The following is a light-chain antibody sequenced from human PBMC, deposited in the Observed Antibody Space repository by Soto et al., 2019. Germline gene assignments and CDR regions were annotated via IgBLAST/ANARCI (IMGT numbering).Light chain of an antibody. Sequence: QSVLTQPPSVFGAPGQTVTISCTGSNSNVGGGYDVHWYQQLPGSAPKLLIYANNNRPSGVPDRFSGSKSGTSASLAITGLQAEDEADYYCQSYDPTLNVVFGGGTKLTVL. CDR1: NSNVGGGYD. CDR3: QSYDPTLNVV. J-gene: IGLJ2*01. CDR2: ANN. V-gene: IGLV1-40*01.